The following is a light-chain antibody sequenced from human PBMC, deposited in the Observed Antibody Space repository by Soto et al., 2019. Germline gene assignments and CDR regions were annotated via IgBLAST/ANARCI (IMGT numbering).Light chain of an antibody. CDR1: SSDVGGYNL. V-gene: IGLV2-14*02. CDR2: DVS. J-gene: IGLJ1*01. CDR3: SSYTSSSLYV. Sequence: QSLLTQPASVSGSPGQSITISCTGTSSDVGGYNLVSWYQQHPGKAPKLMIYDVSNRPSGVSNRFSGSKSGNTASLTISGLQAEDEADYYCSSYTSSSLYVFGTGTKVTVL.